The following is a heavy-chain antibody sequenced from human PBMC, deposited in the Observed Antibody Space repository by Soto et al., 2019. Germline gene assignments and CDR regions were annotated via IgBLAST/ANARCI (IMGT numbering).Heavy chain of an antibody. CDR3: ARKGYCRSTSCYGANLDY. Sequence: QVQLQQWGAGLLKPSETLSLTCAVYGGSFSGYYWSWIRQPPGKGLEWIGEINHSGSTNYNPSLKSRVTISVDTSKNQFSLKLSSVTAADTAVYYCARKGYCRSTSCYGANLDYWGQGTLVTVSS. CDR1: GGSFSGYY. D-gene: IGHD2-2*01. V-gene: IGHV4-34*01. J-gene: IGHJ4*02. CDR2: INHSGST.